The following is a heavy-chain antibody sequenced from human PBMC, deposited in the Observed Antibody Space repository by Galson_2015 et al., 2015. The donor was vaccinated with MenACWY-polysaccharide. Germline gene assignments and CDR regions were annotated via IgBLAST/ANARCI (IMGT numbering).Heavy chain of an antibody. D-gene: IGHD3-10*01. CDR2: ISGGDNTI. V-gene: IGHV3-11*01. Sequence: SLRLSCAASGFTFSDYYMSWIRQAPGKGLEWISYISGGDNTIVYADSVKGRFTISRDNAKNSVYLQMNSLRAEDTAVYYCARDGGPIDHWGQGTLVTVSS. CDR1: GFTFSDYY. J-gene: IGHJ4*02. CDR3: ARDGGPIDH.